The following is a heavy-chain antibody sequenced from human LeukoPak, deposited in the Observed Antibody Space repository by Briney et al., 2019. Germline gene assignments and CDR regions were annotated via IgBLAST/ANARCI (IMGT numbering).Heavy chain of an antibody. CDR3: ARVGSGSYPYYYYMDV. CDR2: ISAYNGNT. CDR1: GYTFTSFD. Sequence: ASVKVSCKASGYTFTSFDITWVRQAPGQGLEWMGWISAYNGNTKYAQRLQGRVTMTTDTSTSTAYMELRSLRSDDTAVYYCARVGSGSYPYYYYMDVWGKGTTVTISS. J-gene: IGHJ6*03. V-gene: IGHV1-18*01. D-gene: IGHD3-10*01.